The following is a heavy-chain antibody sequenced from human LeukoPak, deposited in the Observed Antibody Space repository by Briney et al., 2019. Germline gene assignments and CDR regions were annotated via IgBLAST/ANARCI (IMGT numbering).Heavy chain of an antibody. D-gene: IGHD2-15*01. CDR3: ARSGVVVAAINYY. CDR1: GYTFASYA. Sequence: GASVKVSCKASGYTFASYAMHWVRQAPGQRLEWMGWINAGNGNTKYSQKFQGRVTITRDTSASTAYMELSSLRSEDTAVYYCARSGVVVAAINYYWGQGTLVTVSS. V-gene: IGHV1-3*01. J-gene: IGHJ4*02. CDR2: INAGNGNT.